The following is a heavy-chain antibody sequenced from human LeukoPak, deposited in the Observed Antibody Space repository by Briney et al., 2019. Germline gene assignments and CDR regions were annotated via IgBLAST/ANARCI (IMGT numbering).Heavy chain of an antibody. J-gene: IGHJ5*02. CDR1: GGTVSSYA. V-gene: IGHV1-69*05. CDR2: IIPIFGTE. CDR3: ARDAQYYDFWSAYYTNWFDP. D-gene: IGHD3-3*01. Sequence: SVKVSCKASGGTVSSYAIMGGRQAPGQGLEWMGGIIPIFGTEIFQQMFQGRITITTDQSTSPAFMELGSLSSGDPAVYYCARDAQYYDFWSAYYTNWFDPWGQGTLVTVS.